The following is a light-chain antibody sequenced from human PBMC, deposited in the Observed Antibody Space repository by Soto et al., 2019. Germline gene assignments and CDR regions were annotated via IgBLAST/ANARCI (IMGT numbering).Light chain of an antibody. CDR2: AAS. CDR1: QSISSY. J-gene: IGKJ4*01. Sequence: DIQMTQSPSSLSASVGDRVTITCRASQSISSYLNWYQQKPGKAPKLLIYAASSLQSGVPSRFSGSGSRTDFTLTISSLQPEDFATYYCQPSYSTPALTFGGGTKVEIK. V-gene: IGKV1-39*01. CDR3: QPSYSTPALT.